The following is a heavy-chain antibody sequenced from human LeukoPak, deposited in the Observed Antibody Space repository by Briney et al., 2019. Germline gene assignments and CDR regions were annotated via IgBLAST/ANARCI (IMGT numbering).Heavy chain of an antibody. CDR3: ARGPYLGTGYYY. CDR2: INHSGST. V-gene: IGHV4-34*01. J-gene: IGHJ4*02. CDR1: GGSFSGYY. Sequence: SETLSLTCAAYGGSFSGYYWSWIRQPPGKGLEWIGEINHSGSTNYNPSLKSRVTISVDTSKNQFSLKLSSVTAADTAVYYCARGPYLGTGYYYWGQGTLVTVSS. D-gene: IGHD3/OR15-3a*01.